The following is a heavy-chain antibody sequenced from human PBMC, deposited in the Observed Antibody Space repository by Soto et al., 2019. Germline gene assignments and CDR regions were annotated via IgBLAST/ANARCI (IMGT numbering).Heavy chain of an antibody. J-gene: IGHJ4*02. CDR2: ISWDGGST. CDR1: GFTFDEYT. Sequence: EVQLVESGGVVVQPGGSLRLSCAASGFTFDEYTMHWVRQAPGKGLEWVSLISWDGGSTYYADSVKGRFTISRDNSKNSLYLQINSLRTEDTALYYCAKVQVGVAYYFDYWGQGTLVTVSS. D-gene: IGHD3-16*01. V-gene: IGHV3-43*01. CDR3: AKVQVGVAYYFDY.